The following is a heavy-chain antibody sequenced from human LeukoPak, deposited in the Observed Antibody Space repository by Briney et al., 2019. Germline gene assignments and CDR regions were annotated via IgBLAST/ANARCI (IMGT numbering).Heavy chain of an antibody. CDR1: GGSISSSSYY. D-gene: IGHD3-3*01. Sequence: SKTLSLTCTVSGGSISSSSYYWGWIRQPPGKGLEWIGSIYYSGSTYYNPSLKSRVTISVDTSKNQFSLKLSSVTAADTAVYYCARRTIFGVVIKETWGQGTLVTVSS. CDR2: IYYSGST. V-gene: IGHV4-39*01. J-gene: IGHJ5*02. CDR3: ARRTIFGVVIKET.